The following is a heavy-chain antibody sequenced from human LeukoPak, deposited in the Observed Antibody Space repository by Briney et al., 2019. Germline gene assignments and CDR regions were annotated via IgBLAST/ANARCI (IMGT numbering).Heavy chain of an antibody. CDR1: GYTFTSYY. CDR2: FNPNTGGT. CDR3: ARDLSYGDYSLIDY. J-gene: IGHJ4*02. D-gene: IGHD4-17*01. V-gene: IGHV1-2*02. Sequence: ASVKVSCKASGYTFTSYYMHWVRQAPGQGLEWMGWFNPNTGGTNFAQQFQGRVTMTRDTSSSTAYMELSRLTSDDTAVYYCARDLSYGDYSLIDYWGQGTLVTVSS.